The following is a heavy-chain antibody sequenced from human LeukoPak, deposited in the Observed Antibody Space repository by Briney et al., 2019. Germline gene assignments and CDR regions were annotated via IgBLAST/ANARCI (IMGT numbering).Heavy chain of an antibody. Sequence: SETLSLTCTVSGGSITSYYWTYIRQPAGKGLEWIGRIPTSGSTNYNPSLKSRVTMSVDTSKNQFSLNLSSVTAADTAMYYCAREFSGTSIAARVFDSWGQGTLVTVSS. J-gene: IGHJ4*02. CDR1: GGSITSYY. CDR2: IPTSGST. V-gene: IGHV4-4*07. CDR3: AREFSGTSIAARVFDS. D-gene: IGHD6-6*01.